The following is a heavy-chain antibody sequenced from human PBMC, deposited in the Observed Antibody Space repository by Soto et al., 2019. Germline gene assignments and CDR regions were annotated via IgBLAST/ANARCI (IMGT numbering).Heavy chain of an antibody. CDR2: TYCSGTT. D-gene: IGHD6-13*01. CDR3: ARAKQQLIDY. V-gene: IGHV4-31*03. J-gene: IGHJ4*02. CDR1: GGAISSGGYY. Sequence: TPSLTCTVAGGAISSGGYYWSWIRQHPGKGLEWLGYTYCSGTTYYNPSLQRRGIISVDTSENQFSLKLDSVTAADTAVYYCARAKQQLIDYWGQGTRVPVS.